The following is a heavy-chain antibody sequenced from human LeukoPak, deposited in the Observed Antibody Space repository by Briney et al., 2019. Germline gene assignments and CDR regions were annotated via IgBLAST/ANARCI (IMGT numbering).Heavy chain of an antibody. V-gene: IGHV3-74*01. CDR1: GFTFSSYW. CDR2: INSDGSST. J-gene: IGHJ5*02. D-gene: IGHD3-3*01. Sequence: GGSLRLSCAASGFTFSSYWMHWVRQAPGKGLVWVSRINSDGSSTSYADSVKGRFTISRDNAKNSLYLQMNSLRAEDTAVYYCARGTYYDFWSGYYTGSGTGWFDPWGQGTLVTVSS. CDR3: ARGTYYDFWSGYYTGSGTGWFDP.